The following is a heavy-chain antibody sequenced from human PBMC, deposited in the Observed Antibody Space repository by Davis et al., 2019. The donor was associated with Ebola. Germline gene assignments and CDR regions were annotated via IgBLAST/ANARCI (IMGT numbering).Heavy chain of an antibody. CDR2: IYPGDSDT. Sequence: GESLKISCKGSGYSFTNYWIGWVRQMPGKGLEWMGIIYPGDSDTRYSPSFQGQVTISADKSITTAYLQWSSLRASDTAMYYCARRIAAAGQNWFDPWGQGTLVTVSS. CDR3: ARRIAAAGQNWFDP. D-gene: IGHD6-13*01. J-gene: IGHJ5*02. CDR1: GYSFTNYW. V-gene: IGHV5-51*01.